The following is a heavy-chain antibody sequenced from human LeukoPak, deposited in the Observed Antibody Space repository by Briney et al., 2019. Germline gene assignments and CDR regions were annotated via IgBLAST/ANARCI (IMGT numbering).Heavy chain of an antibody. J-gene: IGHJ6*03. CDR2: IYTSGST. CDR3: ARHPTKNPRDYYYYYMDV. Sequence: SETLSLTCTVSGGSISSYYWSWIRQPAGKGLEWIGRIYTSGSTNYNPSLKSRVTMSVDTSKNQFSLKLSSVTAADTAVYYCARHPTKNPRDYYYYYMDVWGKGTTVTVSS. D-gene: IGHD5-24*01. CDR1: GGSISSYY. V-gene: IGHV4-4*07.